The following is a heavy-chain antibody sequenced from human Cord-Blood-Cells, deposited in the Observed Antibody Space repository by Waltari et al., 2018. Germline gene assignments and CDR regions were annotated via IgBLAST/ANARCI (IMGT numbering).Heavy chain of an antibody. CDR1: GGPFSSYA. CDR3: ARRGVVGLGYSSSWYYFDY. D-gene: IGHD6-13*01. CDR2: IIPIFGTA. V-gene: IGHV1-69*01. J-gene: IGHJ4*02. Sequence: QVQLVQSAAEVRKPGSSLTVSCKASGGPFSSYAITWVRQATGQGPEWMGGIIPIFGTANYAQQFQGRGTITEDQSPSTAYMELSSLRCDGTAVYYCARRGVVGLGYSSSWYYFDYWGQGTLVTVSS.